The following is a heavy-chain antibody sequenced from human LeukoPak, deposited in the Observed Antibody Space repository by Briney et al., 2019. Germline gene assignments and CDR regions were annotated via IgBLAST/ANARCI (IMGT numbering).Heavy chain of an antibody. J-gene: IGHJ4*02. D-gene: IGHD6-13*01. Sequence: ASVKVSCKASGYTFTAHYLHWVRQAPGQGLEWMGIINPSGGSTSYAQKFQGRVTMTRDTSTSTVYMELSSLRSEDTAVYYCARPNSDSSSWYGGFDYWGQGTLVTVSS. V-gene: IGHV1-46*01. CDR2: INPSGGST. CDR3: ARPNSDSSSWYGGFDY. CDR1: GYTFTAHY.